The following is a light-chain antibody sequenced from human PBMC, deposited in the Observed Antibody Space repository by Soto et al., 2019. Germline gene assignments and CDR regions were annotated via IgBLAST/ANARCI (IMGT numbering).Light chain of an antibody. CDR2: EVN. V-gene: IGLV2-8*01. CDR3: SSYGGYNNVV. Sequence: QSVLTQPPSASGSPGQSVTISCTGPSSDVGGYNYVSWFQQHPGKAPKLIIHEVNQRPSGVPDRFSGSKSGNTASLTVSGLQAEDEGTYYCSSYGGYNNVVFGTETKLTVL. J-gene: IGLJ1*01. CDR1: SSDVGGYNY.